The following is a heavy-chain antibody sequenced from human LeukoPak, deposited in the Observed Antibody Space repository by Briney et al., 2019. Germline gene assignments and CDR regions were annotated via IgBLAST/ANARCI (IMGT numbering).Heavy chain of an antibody. CDR2: ISWNSGSI. D-gene: IGHD3-10*01. V-gene: IGHV3-9*03. Sequence: PGGSLRLSCAASGFTFDDYAMHWVRQAPGKGLEWVSGISWNSGSIGYADSVKGRFTISRDNAKNSLYLQMNSLRAEDMALYYCARGELLWFGELSSSFDYWGQGTLVTVSS. J-gene: IGHJ4*02. CDR1: GFTFDDYA. CDR3: ARGELLWFGELSSSFDY.